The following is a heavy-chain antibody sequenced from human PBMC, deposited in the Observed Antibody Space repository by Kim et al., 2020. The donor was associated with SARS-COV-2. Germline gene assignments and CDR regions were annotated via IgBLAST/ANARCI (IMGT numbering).Heavy chain of an antibody. CDR1: GFTFSSYW. V-gene: IGHV3-74*01. CDR3: ARGGGSAAARYYYGMDV. Sequence: GGSLRLSCAASGFTFSSYWMHWVRQAPGKGLVWVSRINSDGSSTSYADSVKGRFTISRDKAKNTLYLQMNSLRAEDTAVYYCARGGGSAAARYYYGMDVWGQGTTVTVSS. J-gene: IGHJ6*02. D-gene: IGHD6-13*01. CDR2: INSDGSST.